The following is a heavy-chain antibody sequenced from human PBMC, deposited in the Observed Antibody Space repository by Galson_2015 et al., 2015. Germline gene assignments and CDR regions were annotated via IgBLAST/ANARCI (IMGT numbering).Heavy chain of an antibody. Sequence: TLSLTCTVSGGSISYYYWSWIRQPPGQGLEWIGYIHYSGSTNYNASLKSRVTISVDTSKNQFSLKLRSVTAADTAVYYCTRYYSNEGHHFDYWGQGTLVTVSS. V-gene: IGHV4-59*01. D-gene: IGHD4-11*01. CDR2: IHYSGST. J-gene: IGHJ4*02. CDR1: GGSISYYY. CDR3: TRYYSNEGHHFDY.